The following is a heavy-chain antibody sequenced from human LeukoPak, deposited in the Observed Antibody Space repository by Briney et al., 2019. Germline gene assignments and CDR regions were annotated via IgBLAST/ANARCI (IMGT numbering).Heavy chain of an antibody. J-gene: IGHJ4*01. CDR2: INSDGSST. CDR3: ARGWGVDY. D-gene: IGHD3-16*01. CDR1: GFTFSSYW. Sequence: PGGSLRLSCAASGFTFSSYWMQWVRQAPGKGLVWVSRINSDGSSTGYADSVEGRFTISRDNAKNTLCLQMNSLRAEDAAVYYCARGWGVDYWGQGTLVTVSS. V-gene: IGHV3-74*01.